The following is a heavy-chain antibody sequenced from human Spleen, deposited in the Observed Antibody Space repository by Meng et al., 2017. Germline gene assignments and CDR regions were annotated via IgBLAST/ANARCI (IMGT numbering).Heavy chain of an antibody. CDR1: GGSISSGAYY. V-gene: IGHV4-31*01. CDR3: ARESATVGYGMDV. Sequence: SETLSLTCTVSGGSISSGAYYWNWIRQHPGKGLEWIGYIYYSGSTYYNPSLKSLVIISVDTSKNQFSLKLSSVTAADTAVYYCARESATVGYGMDVWGQGTTVTVSS. J-gene: IGHJ6*02. D-gene: IGHD2-8*02. CDR2: IYYSGST.